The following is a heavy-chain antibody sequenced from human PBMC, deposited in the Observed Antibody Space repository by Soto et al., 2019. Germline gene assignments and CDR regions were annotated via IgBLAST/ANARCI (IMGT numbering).Heavy chain of an antibody. CDR2: INPASGST. J-gene: IGHJ4*02. V-gene: IGHV1-46*01. D-gene: IGHD6-13*01. CDR1: GYTFTHYY. CDR3: ARDLAAGDY. Sequence: QVQLVQSGAEVKKPGASVKLSCRTSGYTFTHYYIHWVRQAPGQGLEWLAIINPASGSTTYAQDFQGRVTLTMDTSTTTVYMELSGLRAEDTAIFYCARDLAAGDYWGQGTLVTVSS.